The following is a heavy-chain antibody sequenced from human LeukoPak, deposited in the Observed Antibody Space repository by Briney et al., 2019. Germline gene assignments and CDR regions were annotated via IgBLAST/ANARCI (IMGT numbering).Heavy chain of an antibody. CDR1: GYTFTGYY. CDR2: INPNSGGT. CDR3: ATSFKDSGAFDY. Sequence: ASVKVSCKASGYTFTGYYMHWVRQAPGQGLEWMGWINPNSGGTNYAQKFQGRVTMTRDTSISTAYMELSRLRSDDTAVYYCATSFKDSGAFDYWGQGTLVTVSS. J-gene: IGHJ4*02. D-gene: IGHD2-15*01. V-gene: IGHV1-2*02.